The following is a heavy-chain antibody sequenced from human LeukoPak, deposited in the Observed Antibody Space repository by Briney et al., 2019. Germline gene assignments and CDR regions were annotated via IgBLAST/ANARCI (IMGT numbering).Heavy chain of an antibody. V-gene: IGHV3-30-3*01. CDR3: ARGYCSGGSCYPRSLHWFDP. Sequence: GGSLRLSCAASGFTFSSYTMHWVRQAPGKGLEWVALVSYDGTKINYADPVKGRFTMSRDISKNTLYLQPNSPTPEDTAVYYCARGYCSGGSCYPRSLHWFDPWGQGTLVTVSS. CDR1: GFTFSSYT. D-gene: IGHD2-15*01. CDR2: VSYDGTKI. J-gene: IGHJ5*02.